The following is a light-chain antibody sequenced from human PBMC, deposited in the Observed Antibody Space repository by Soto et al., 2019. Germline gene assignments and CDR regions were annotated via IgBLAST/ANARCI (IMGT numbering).Light chain of an antibody. CDR2: GAS. CDR1: QTISSN. J-gene: IGKJ2*01. Sequence: EIVMTQSPATLSVSPGERATLSCSASQTISSNLAWYQQKPGQAPRLLIHGASTRATGVPARFSGSGSGTEFTLTISSLQSEDLAVYYCQQYHNWPPQYTFGQGTKLQIK. V-gene: IGKV3-15*01. CDR3: QQYHNWPPQYT.